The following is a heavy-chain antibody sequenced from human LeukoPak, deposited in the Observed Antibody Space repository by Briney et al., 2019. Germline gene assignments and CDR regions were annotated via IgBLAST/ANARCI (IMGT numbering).Heavy chain of an antibody. CDR2: IRYDGSNK. Sequence: GGSLRLSCAASGFTFDDYAMHWVRQAPGKGLEWVAFIRYDGSNKYYADSVKGRFTISRDNSKNTLYLQMNSLRAEDTAVYYCANGYYYDSSGYLDAFDIWGQGTMVTVSS. V-gene: IGHV3-30*02. CDR3: ANGYYYDSSGYLDAFDI. J-gene: IGHJ3*02. D-gene: IGHD3-22*01. CDR1: GFTFDDYA.